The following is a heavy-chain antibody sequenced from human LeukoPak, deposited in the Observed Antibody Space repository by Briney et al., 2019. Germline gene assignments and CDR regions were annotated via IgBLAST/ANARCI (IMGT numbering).Heavy chain of an antibody. V-gene: IGHV1-69*13. J-gene: IGHJ4*02. CDR1: GGTFSSYA. D-gene: IGHD3-22*01. CDR3: ARSPYYYDSSGYYLPHYFDY. CDR2: IIPIFGTA. Sequence: SVKVSCKASGGTFSSYAISWVRQAPGQGLEWMGGIIPIFGTANYAQKFQGRVTITADESTSTAYMALSSLRSEDTAVYYCARSPYYYDSSGYYLPHYFDYWGQGTLVTVSS.